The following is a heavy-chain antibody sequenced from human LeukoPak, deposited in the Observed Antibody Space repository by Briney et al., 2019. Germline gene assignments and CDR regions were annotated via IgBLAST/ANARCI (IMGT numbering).Heavy chain of an antibody. V-gene: IGHV3-74*01. D-gene: IGHD3-22*01. Sequence: PGGSLRLSCAASGFTFSSYWMHWVRQAPGKGLVWVSRINSDGSSTSYADSVKGRFTISRDNAKNTLYLQMNSLRAEDTAVYYCARGAEIPPYYYDSSGYGYWGQGTLVTVSS. CDR1: GFTFSSYW. J-gene: IGHJ4*02. CDR2: INSDGSST. CDR3: ARGAEIPPYYYDSSGYGY.